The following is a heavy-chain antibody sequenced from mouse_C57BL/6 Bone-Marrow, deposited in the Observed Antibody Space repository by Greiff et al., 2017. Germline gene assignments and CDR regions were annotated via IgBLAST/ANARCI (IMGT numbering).Heavy chain of an antibody. CDR3: ARGGLRRKNAMDY. D-gene: IGHD2-4*01. CDR2: ISYDGSN. Sequence: VQLKESGPGLVKPSQSLSLTCSVTGYSITSGYYWNWIRQHPGNKLEWMGYISYDGSNNYNPSLKNRISITRDTSKNQIFLKLISLTTEDTATYYCARGGLRRKNAMDYWGQGTSVTVSA. CDR1: GYSITSGYY. V-gene: IGHV3-6*01. J-gene: IGHJ4*01.